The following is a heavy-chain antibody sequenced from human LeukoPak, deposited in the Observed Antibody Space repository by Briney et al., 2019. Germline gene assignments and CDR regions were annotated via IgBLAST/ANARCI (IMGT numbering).Heavy chain of an antibody. CDR2: ISYDGSNK. V-gene: IGHV3-30*03. D-gene: IGHD2-2*01. CDR1: GFTFSSYG. CDR3: ARGDYTSLTV. J-gene: IGHJ4*02. Sequence: GRSLILSCAASGFTFSSYGMHWVRQAPGKGLEWVAVISYDGSNKYYADSVKGRFTISRDNSKNTLYLQMNSLRAEDTAVYYCARGDYTSLTVWGQGTLVTVSS.